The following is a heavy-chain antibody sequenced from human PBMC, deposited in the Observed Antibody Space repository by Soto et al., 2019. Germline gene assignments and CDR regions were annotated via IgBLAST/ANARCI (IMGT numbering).Heavy chain of an antibody. V-gene: IGHV3-49*03. Sequence: PGGSLRLSCTASGFTFGDYAMSWFRQAPGKGLEWVGFIRSKAYGGTTEYAASVKGRFTISRDDSKSIAYLQMNSLKTEDTAVYYCTRGIVATIADYYFDYWGQGTLVTVSS. D-gene: IGHD5-12*01. CDR3: TRGIVATIADYYFDY. J-gene: IGHJ4*02. CDR1: GFTFGDYA. CDR2: IRSKAYGGTT.